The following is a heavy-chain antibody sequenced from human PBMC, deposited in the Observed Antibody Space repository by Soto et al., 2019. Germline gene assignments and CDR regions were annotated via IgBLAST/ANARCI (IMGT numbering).Heavy chain of an antibody. CDR1: GGSFSGXX. CDR2: VNHSGNT. V-gene: IGHV4-34*01. J-gene: IGHJ4*02. D-gene: IGHD3-22*01. Sequence: QVQLQQWGARLLKPSETLXLTCAVYGGSFSGXXXSWIRQPPGKGLEWIXEVNHSGNTNENPSLKSRVTISVDTSKNQFSLKLRSVTAADTAVYYCARGITMTAAVQGGAPDKYYFDSWGQGGLVTVSS. CDR3: ARGITMTAAVQGGAPDKYYFDS.